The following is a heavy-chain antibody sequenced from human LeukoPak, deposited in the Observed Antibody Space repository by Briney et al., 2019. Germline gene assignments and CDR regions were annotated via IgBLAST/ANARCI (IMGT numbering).Heavy chain of an antibody. J-gene: IGHJ5*02. D-gene: IGHD4-17*01. Sequence: PSQTLSLTCTVSGGSISSGGYYWSWIRQPPGKGLEWIGYIYHSGSTYYNPSLKSRVTISVDRSKNQFSLKLSSVTAADTAVYYCARDRTASWFDPWGQGTPVTVSS. V-gene: IGHV4-30-2*01. CDR1: GGSISSGGYY. CDR3: ARDRTASWFDP. CDR2: IYHSGST.